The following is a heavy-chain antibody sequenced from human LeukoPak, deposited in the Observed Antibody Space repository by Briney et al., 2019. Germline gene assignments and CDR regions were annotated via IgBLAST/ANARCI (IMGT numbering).Heavy chain of an antibody. J-gene: IGHJ6*03. CDR2: INHSGST. D-gene: IGHD1-26*01. CDR3: ARPREKYYYYYMDV. CDR1: GGSFSGYY. Sequence: SETLSLTCAVYGGSFSGYYWSWIRQPPGKGLEWIGEINHSGSTNYNPSLKSRVTISVDTSKNQFSLKLSSVTAADTAVYYCARPREKYYYYYMDVWGKGTTVTVSS. V-gene: IGHV4-34*01.